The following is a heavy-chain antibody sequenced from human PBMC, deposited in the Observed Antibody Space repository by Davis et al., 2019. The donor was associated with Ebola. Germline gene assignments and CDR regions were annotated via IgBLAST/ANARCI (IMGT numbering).Heavy chain of an antibody. D-gene: IGHD3-3*01. V-gene: IGHV1-45*02. CDR2: ITPFNGNT. CDR1: GYTFTYRY. Sequence: AASVKVSCKASGYTFTYRYLHWVRQAPGQALEWMGWITPFNGNTNYAQKFQGRVTMTRDTSTSTVYMELSSLRSEDTAVYYCARGYYDFWSGYLSDYYYGMDVWGQGTTVTVSS. CDR3: ARGYYDFWSGYLSDYYYGMDV. J-gene: IGHJ6*02.